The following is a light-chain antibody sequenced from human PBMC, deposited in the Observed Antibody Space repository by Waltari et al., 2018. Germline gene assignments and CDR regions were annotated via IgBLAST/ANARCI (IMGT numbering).Light chain of an antibody. CDR1: SSNVGTNV. CDR3: AAWDDSLNGWGV. Sequence: QSVLSQPPSASGTPGQRVTLSCSGRSSNVGTNVVNWYQQVPGTAPKLLIYRNDLRPSGVPDRVSGSKSGSSASLAISGLQSEDEADYYCAAWDDSLNGWGVFGGGTKVTVL. CDR2: RND. J-gene: IGLJ3*02. V-gene: IGLV1-44*01.